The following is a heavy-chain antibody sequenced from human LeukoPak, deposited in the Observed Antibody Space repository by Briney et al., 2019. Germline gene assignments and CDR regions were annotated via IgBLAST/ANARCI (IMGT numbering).Heavy chain of an antibody. D-gene: IGHD1-1*01. CDR1: GFTSTTST. V-gene: IGHV1-58*02. CDR3: AAGQPRYPDAFGI. CDR2: IVVGSGDT. J-gene: IGHJ3*02. Sequence: SVKVSCKASGFTSTTSTMQWVRQARGQRLEWIGWIVVGSGDTNYAEEFQERVTITRDMSTSTVYMGLSSLRSDTTAVYYSAAGQPRYPDAFGIWGQGTMVTVSS.